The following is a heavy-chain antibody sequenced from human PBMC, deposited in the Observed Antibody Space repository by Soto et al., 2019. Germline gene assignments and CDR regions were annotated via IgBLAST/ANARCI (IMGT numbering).Heavy chain of an antibody. J-gene: IGHJ3*02. D-gene: IGHD3-9*01. CDR1: GFTFSSYA. Sequence: HPGGSLRLSCAASGFTFSSYAMSWVRQAPGKGLEWVSAISGSGGSTYYADSVKGRFTISRDNSKNTLYLQMNSLRAEDTAVYYCVKDFSSRGYGDDILTGYYSPDAFDIWGQGTMVTVS. CDR2: ISGSGGST. V-gene: IGHV3-23*01. CDR3: VKDFSSRGYGDDILTGYYSPDAFDI.